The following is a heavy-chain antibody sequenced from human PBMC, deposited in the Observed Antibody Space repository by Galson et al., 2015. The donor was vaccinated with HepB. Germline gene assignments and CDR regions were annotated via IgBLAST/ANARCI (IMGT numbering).Heavy chain of an antibody. CDR1: RFTISNSW. CDR3: VKSQEMTTVQPFDY. Sequence: SLRLSCAACRFTISNSWMNWVRQAPGKGLEWVSSVTISGGSTYYVGSVKGRFTISRDNDKNTLYLQMNSLSAEDTAIYYCVKSQEMTTVQPFDYWGRGTLVTVSS. CDR2: VTISGGST. J-gene: IGHJ4*02. V-gene: IGHV3-23*01. D-gene: IGHD5-24*01.